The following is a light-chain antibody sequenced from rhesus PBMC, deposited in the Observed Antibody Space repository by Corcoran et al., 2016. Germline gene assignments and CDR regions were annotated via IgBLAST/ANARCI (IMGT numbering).Light chain of an antibody. CDR1: QTISSY. Sequence: DIQMTQSPSSLSASVGDRVTITCRASQTISSYLAWYQQKPGKVPQLLIYAASSLESGVPSRVSGSGSGTEFTLPLSSLQSEDFATYYCQQHNSHPYSFGQGTKVEIK. V-gene: IGKV1-44*01. CDR2: AAS. CDR3: QQHNSHPYS. J-gene: IGKJ2*01.